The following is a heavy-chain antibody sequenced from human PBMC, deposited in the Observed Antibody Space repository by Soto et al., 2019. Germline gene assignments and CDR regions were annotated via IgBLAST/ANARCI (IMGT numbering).Heavy chain of an antibody. CDR2: IYYSGST. CDR3: ARDPTMNTDQQGMDV. V-gene: IGHV4-59*12. J-gene: IGHJ6*01. CDR1: GGSISSYY. D-gene: IGHD3-16*01. Sequence: PSETLSLTCTVSGGSISSYYWGWIRQPPGKGLEWIGYIYYSGSTNYNPSLKSRVTISVDTSKNQFSLKLSSVTAADTAVYYCARDPTMNTDQQGMDVWGQGTTVTVSS.